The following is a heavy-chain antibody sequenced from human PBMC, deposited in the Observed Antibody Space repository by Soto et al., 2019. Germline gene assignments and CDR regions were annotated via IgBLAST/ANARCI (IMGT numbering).Heavy chain of an antibody. CDR1: GYSFTSYW. D-gene: IGHD1-26*01. CDR2: IDPSDSYT. V-gene: IGHV5-10-1*01. CDR3: ARPPSPQSHSGSYWGDAFDI. Sequence: PGESLKISCKGSGYSFTSYWISWVRQMPGKGLEWMGRIDPSDSYTNYSPSFKGHVTISADKSISTAYLQWSSLKASDTAMYYCARPPSPQSHSGSYWGDAFDIWGQGTMVTVSS. J-gene: IGHJ3*02.